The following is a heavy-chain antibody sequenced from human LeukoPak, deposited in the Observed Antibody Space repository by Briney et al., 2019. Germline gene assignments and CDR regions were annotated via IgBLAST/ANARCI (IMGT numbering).Heavy chain of an antibody. D-gene: IGHD5-18*01. J-gene: IGHJ3*02. Sequence: SETLSLTCTVSGGSISSYYWSWIRQPPGKGLEWIGYIYYSGSTNYNPSLKSRVNISVDTSKNQFSLKLSSVTAADTAVYYCARLSRDTAMIPYAFDIWGQGTMVTVSS. V-gene: IGHV4-59*08. CDR2: IYYSGST. CDR3: ARLSRDTAMIPYAFDI. CDR1: GGSISSYY.